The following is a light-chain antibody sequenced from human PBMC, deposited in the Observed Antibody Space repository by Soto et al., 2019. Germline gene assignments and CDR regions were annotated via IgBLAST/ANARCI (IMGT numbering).Light chain of an antibody. Sequence: DIQMTQSPSTLSASVGDRVTITCQTSQSIRRWLAWYQQKPGKAPNLLIYKASSIESGVPSRFSGSGSGTEFALTISSLQPDDFATYYCQQYNSYPLTFGGGTKVEIK. CDR2: KAS. J-gene: IGKJ4*01. CDR1: QSIRRW. V-gene: IGKV1-5*03. CDR3: QQYNSYPLT.